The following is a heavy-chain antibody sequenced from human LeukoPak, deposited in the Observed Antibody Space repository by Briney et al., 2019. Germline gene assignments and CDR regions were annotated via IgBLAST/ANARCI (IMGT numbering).Heavy chain of an antibody. CDR1: GGSISSGDYY. D-gene: IGHD3-22*01. J-gene: IGHJ4*02. CDR2: IYYSGST. V-gene: IGHV4-30-4*08. Sequence: SETLSLTCTVSGGSISSGDYYWSWIRQPPGKGLEWIGYIYYSGSTYYNPSLKSRVTISVDTSKNQFSLKLSSVTAADTAVYYCARAHAHWNYYDSNGYANFDYWGQGTLVTVSS. CDR3: ARAHAHWNYYDSNGYANFDY.